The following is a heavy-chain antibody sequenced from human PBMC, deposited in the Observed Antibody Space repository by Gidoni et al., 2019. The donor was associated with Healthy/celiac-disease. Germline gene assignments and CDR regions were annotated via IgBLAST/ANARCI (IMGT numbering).Heavy chain of an antibody. V-gene: IGHV4-59*01. Sequence: QVQLQESGPGLVKPSETLSLTCPVSGCSISSYYWSWIRQPPGKGLEWIGYIYYSGSTNYNPSLKSRVTISVDTSKNQFSLKLSSVTAADTAVYYCARVLPQYGDSYWYFDLWGRGTLVTVSS. J-gene: IGHJ2*01. CDR2: IYYSGST. D-gene: IGHD4-17*01. CDR1: GCSISSYY. CDR3: ARVLPQYGDSYWYFDL.